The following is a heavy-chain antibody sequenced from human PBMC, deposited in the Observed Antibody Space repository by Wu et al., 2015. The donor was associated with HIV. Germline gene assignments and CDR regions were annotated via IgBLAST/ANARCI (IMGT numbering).Heavy chain of an antibody. J-gene: IGHJ3*02. CDR3: ASSRIVEMATRYLLHRAFDI. CDR2: IIPIFGTA. D-gene: IGHD5-24*01. V-gene: IGHV1-69*13. CDR1: GGTFSSYA. Sequence: QVQLVQSGAEVKKPGSSVKVSCKASGGTFSSYAISWVRQAPGQGLEWMGRIIPIFGTANYAQKFQGRVTITADESTSTAYMELSSLRSEDTAVYYCASSRIVEMATRYLLHRAFDIWGQGTMVTVSS.